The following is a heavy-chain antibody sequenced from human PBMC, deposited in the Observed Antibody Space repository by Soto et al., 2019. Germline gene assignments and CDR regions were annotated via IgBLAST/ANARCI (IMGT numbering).Heavy chain of an antibody. D-gene: IGHD3-9*01. J-gene: IGHJ4*02. CDR3: ARYVYYDILTGHLDY. CDR1: GYTFTGYY. Sequence: ASVKVSCKVSGYTFTGYYMHWVRQAPGQGLEWMGWINPNSGGTNYAQKFQGRVTMTRDTSISTAYMELSRLRSDDTAVYYCARYVYYDILTGHLDYWGQGTLVTVSS. CDR2: INPNSGGT. V-gene: IGHV1-2*02.